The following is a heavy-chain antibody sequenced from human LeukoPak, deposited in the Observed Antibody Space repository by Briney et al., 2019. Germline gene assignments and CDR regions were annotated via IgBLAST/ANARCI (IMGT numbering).Heavy chain of an antibody. D-gene: IGHD3-22*01. J-gene: IGHJ4*02. CDR3: ARLRYDSSGYYSIYDY. Sequence: GGTLRLSCAASGFTFSSHGMNWVRQAPGKGLEWVSYISSSGSTIYYADSVKGRFTISRDNAKNSLFLQMNSLRAEDTAVYYCARLRYDSSGYYSIYDYWGQGALVTVSS. CDR1: GFTFSSHG. CDR2: ISSSGSTI. V-gene: IGHV3-48*04.